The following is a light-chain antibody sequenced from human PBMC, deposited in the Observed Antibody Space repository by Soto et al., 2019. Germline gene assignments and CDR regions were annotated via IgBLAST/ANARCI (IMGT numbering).Light chain of an antibody. V-gene: IGLV2-18*02. Sequence: QSALTQPPSVSGSPGQSVTISCTGTSSDVGSYNRVSWYQQPPGTAPKVMIYDVSNRPSGVPERFSGSKSGNTASLTFSGLQVEDESDYYCSSYTSSSTYVFGTGTKVTVL. J-gene: IGLJ1*01. CDR2: DVS. CDR1: SSDVGSYNR. CDR3: SSYTSSSTYV.